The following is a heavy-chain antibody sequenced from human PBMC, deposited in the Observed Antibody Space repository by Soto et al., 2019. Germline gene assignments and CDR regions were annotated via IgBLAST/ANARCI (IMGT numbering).Heavy chain of an antibody. CDR3: AKVGWGIAAYYEY. D-gene: IGHD6-13*01. J-gene: IGHJ4*02. V-gene: IGHV3-23*01. CDR2: ISGSGGST. Sequence: EVQLLESGGGLVQPGGSLRLSFAASGFTFSSYAMSWVRQAPGKGLEWVSAISGSGGSTYYADSVKGRFTISRDNSKNTLYLQMNGLRAEDTAVYYCAKVGWGIAAYYEYWGQGTLVTVSS. CDR1: GFTFSSYA.